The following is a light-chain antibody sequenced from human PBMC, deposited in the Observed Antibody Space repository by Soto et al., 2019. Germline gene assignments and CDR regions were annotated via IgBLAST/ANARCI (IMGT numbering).Light chain of an antibody. J-gene: IGKJ5*01. CDR1: QSVTSSF. V-gene: IGKV3-20*01. Sequence: ETVLTQSPGTLSLSPGEGATLSCRASQSVTSSFLGWYQQKPGQAPRLLIYGASSRATGIPARFSGRASGTDFTLTISSLEPEDFAVYYCQQYGSWPITFGQGTRLEIK. CDR2: GAS. CDR3: QQYGSWPIT.